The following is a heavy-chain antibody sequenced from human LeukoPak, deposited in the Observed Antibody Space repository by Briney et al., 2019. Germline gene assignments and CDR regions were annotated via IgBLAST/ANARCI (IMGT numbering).Heavy chain of an antibody. CDR1: GYTFTSYD. D-gene: IGHD3-9*01. CDR2: MNPNSGNT. V-gene: IGHV1-8*01. J-gene: IGHJ6*02. CDR3: ARVVLTGYPYYYYYGMDV. Sequence: ASVKVSCKASGYTFTSYDINWVRQATGQGLEWMGWMNPNSGNTGYAQKFQGRVTMTRNTSKSTAYMELSSLRSEDTAVYYCARVVLTGYPYYYYYGMDVWGQGTTVTVSS.